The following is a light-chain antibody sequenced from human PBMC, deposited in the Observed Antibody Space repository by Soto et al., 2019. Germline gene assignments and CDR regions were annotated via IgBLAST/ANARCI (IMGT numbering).Light chain of an antibody. CDR3: QQLNTYSS. V-gene: IGKV1-9*01. J-gene: IGKJ4*01. CDR2: DAS. CDR1: QGINTY. Sequence: DIQLTQSPSFLSASVGDRVTITCRSSQGINTYLSWYQQKLGKAPKVLIYDASKLHSGVPSRFSGSGSGTEFTLTFSSLQPEDFATYFCQQLNTYSSFGGGTKVEIK.